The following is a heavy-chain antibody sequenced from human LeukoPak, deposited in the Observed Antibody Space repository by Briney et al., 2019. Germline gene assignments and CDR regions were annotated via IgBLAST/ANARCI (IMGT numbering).Heavy chain of an antibody. CDR1: GGSISSSNW. Sequence: SETLSLTCAVSGGSISSSNWWSWVRQPSGKGLEWIGEIYHSGSTNYNPSLKSRVTISVDKSKNQFSLKLSSVTAADTAVYYCARGTRGDSSGVAFDFDIWGQGTMVTVSS. D-gene: IGHD6-19*01. CDR2: IYHSGST. J-gene: IGHJ3*02. V-gene: IGHV4-4*02. CDR3: ARGTRGDSSGVAFDFDI.